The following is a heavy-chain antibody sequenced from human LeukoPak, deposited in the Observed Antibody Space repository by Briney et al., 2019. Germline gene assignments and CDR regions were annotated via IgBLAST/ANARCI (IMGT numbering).Heavy chain of an antibody. D-gene: IGHD3-22*01. V-gene: IGHV3-23*01. CDR3: AKEGPNYYDSSGASYYFDY. Sequence: PGGSLRLSCAASGFTFSSYAMSWVRQAPGKGLEWVPAISGSGGSTYYADSVKGRFTISRDNSKNTLYLQMNSLRAEDTAVYYCAKEGPNYYDSSGASYYFDYWGQGTLVTVSS. CDR1: GFTFSSYA. CDR2: ISGSGGST. J-gene: IGHJ4*02.